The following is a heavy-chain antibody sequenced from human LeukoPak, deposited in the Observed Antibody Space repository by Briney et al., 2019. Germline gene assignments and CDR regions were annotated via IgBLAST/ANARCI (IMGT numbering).Heavy chain of an antibody. V-gene: IGHV3-23*01. D-gene: IGHD5-18*01. CDR3: ATYRQVLLPFES. CDR1: GFTFSSFA. CDR2: IFQGGGEI. Sequence: GGSLRLSCAASGFTFSSFAMIWVRQPPGKGLEWVSSIFQGGGEIHYADSVRGRFTISRDNSRSTLFLQMNSLRVEDTAVYYCATYRQVLLPFESWGQGTLVTVSS. J-gene: IGHJ4*02.